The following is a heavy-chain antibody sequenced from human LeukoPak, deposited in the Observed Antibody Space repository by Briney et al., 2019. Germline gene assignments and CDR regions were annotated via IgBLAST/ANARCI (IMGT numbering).Heavy chain of an antibody. Sequence: SETLSLTCTVSGGSISSYYWSWIRQPPGKGLEWIGYIYYTGSTNYNPSLKSRVTISVDTSKNQFSLKLSSVTAEDTAMYYCARARGGLLVQGFDHRGQGSLVTVSS. J-gene: IGHJ4*02. D-gene: IGHD3-10*01. CDR3: ARARGGLLVQGFDH. CDR1: GGSISSYY. CDR2: IYYTGST. V-gene: IGHV4-59*01.